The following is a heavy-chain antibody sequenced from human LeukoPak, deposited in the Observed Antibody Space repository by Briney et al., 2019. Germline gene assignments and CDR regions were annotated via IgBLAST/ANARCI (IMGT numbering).Heavy chain of an antibody. J-gene: IGHJ4*02. CDR3: ASHSTFVGGATESIDY. CDR1: EFTFNNYW. Sequence: PGGSLRLSCAASEFTFNNYWMHWVRQAPGKGLVWVSRINSDGSHTDYADSVKGRFTISRDNAKSTLYLQMNSLRAEDTAVYYCASHSTFVGGATESIDYWGQGTLVTVSS. D-gene: IGHD1-26*01. CDR2: INSDGSHT. V-gene: IGHV3-74*01.